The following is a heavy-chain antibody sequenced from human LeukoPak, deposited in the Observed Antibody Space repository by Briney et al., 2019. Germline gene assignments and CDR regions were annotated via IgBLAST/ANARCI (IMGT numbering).Heavy chain of an antibody. V-gene: IGHV4-59*08. CDR1: GGSISSYY. J-gene: IGHJ3*02. Sequence: PSETLSLTCTVSGGSISSYYWSWIRQPPGKGLEWIGYIYYSGSTNYNPSLKSRVTISVDTSENQFSLKLSSVTAADTALYYCARGITRRRTFDIWGQGTMVTVSS. CDR2: IYYSGST. D-gene: IGHD3-10*01. CDR3: ARGITRRRTFDI.